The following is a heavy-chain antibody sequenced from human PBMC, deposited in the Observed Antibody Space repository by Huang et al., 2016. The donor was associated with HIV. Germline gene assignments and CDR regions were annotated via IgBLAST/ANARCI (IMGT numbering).Heavy chain of an antibody. CDR1: GFNFNTFV. CDR2: ITFDGKKR. CDR3: AKGGGGYHNGPEN. D-gene: IGHD5-18*01. V-gene: IGHV3-30*02. J-gene: IGHJ4*02. Sequence: LVESGGGVVQSGGSLTLSCEGSGFNFNTFVMHWVRQPPGKGLQWGANITFDGKKRSYENVGKSRVTVDRENPLRTTYLEMNDRKIEDTAVYFCAKGGGGYHNGPENWGQGTLVIVS.